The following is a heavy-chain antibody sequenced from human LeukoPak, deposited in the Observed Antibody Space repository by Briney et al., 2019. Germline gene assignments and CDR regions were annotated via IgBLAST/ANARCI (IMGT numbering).Heavy chain of an antibody. CDR1: GFTFSSYW. Sequence: PGGSLILSCAVSGFTFSSYWMHWVRQAPGKELVWFSRMNSDGSSTSYADSVKGRFTISRDNAKNTLYLQMNSLRAEDTAVYYCARGGGYSYGHFDYWGQGTLVTVSS. CDR2: MNSDGSST. J-gene: IGHJ4*02. V-gene: IGHV3-74*01. CDR3: ARGGGYSYGHFDY. D-gene: IGHD5-18*01.